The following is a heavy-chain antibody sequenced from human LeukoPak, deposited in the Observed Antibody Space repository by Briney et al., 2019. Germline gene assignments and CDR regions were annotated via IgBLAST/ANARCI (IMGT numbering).Heavy chain of an antibody. V-gene: IGHV4-59*12. D-gene: IGHD3-3*01. J-gene: IGHJ4*02. Sequence: SETLSLTCTVSGGSISSYYWSWIRQPPGKGLEWIGYIYYSGSTNYNPSLKSRVTISVDTSKNQFSLKLSSVTAADTAVYYCARDGYDFWSGYPSDWGQGTLVTVSS. CDR1: GGSISSYY. CDR3: ARDGYDFWSGYPSD. CDR2: IYYSGST.